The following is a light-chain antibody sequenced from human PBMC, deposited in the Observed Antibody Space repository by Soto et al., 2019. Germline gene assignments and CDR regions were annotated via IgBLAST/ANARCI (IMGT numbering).Light chain of an antibody. CDR3: QQYNSYRT. V-gene: IGKV1-5*01. CDR2: DAF. CDR1: QSISSW. J-gene: IGKJ1*01. Sequence: DIPMTQSPSTLSASVGDRVTITCRASQSISSWLAWYQQKPGKAPKLLIYDAFSLESGVPLRFSGSGSGTEFTLTISSLQPDDFATYYCQQYNSYRTFGQGTKVEIK.